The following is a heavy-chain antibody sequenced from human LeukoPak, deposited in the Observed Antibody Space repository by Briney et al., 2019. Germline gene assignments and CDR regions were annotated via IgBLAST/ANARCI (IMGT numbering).Heavy chain of an antibody. CDR1: GGTFSSYA. Sequence: SVKVSCKASGGTFSSYAVSWVRQAPGQGLEWMGGIIPIFGTANYAQKFQGRVTITADESTSTAYMELSSLRSEDTAVYYCARSRSQLRFLEWLLYWFDPWGQGTLVTVSS. D-gene: IGHD3-3*01. J-gene: IGHJ5*02. V-gene: IGHV1-69*01. CDR2: IIPIFGTA. CDR3: ARSRSQLRFLEWLLYWFDP.